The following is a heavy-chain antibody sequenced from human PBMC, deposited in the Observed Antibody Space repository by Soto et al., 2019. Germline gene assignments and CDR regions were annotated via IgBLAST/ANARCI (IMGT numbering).Heavy chain of an antibody. J-gene: IGHJ6*02. Sequence: QVQLQQWGAGLLKPSETLSLTCAVYGGSFSGYYWSWIRQPPGKGLEWIGEINHSGSTNYNPSLKSRVTISVDTSKNQFSLKLSSVTAADTAVYYCARRGVPAAWVDVWGQGTTVTVSS. CDR2: INHSGST. D-gene: IGHD2-2*01. CDR1: GGSFSGYY. CDR3: ARRGVPAAWVDV. V-gene: IGHV4-34*01.